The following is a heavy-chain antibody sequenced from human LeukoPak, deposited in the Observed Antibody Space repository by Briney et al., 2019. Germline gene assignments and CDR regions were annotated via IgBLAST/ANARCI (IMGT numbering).Heavy chain of an antibody. CDR2: IHYTGST. CDR3: ARGYSYVLFFDY. CDR1: GGSINSYY. V-gene: IGHV4-59*12. D-gene: IGHD5-18*01. Sequence: SETLSLTCTVSGGSINSYYWSWIRQPPGKGLECIGYIHYTGSTNYNPSLKSRVTMSVDTSKNQFSLKLSSVTAADTAVYYCARGYSYVLFFDYWGQGTLVTVSS. J-gene: IGHJ4*02.